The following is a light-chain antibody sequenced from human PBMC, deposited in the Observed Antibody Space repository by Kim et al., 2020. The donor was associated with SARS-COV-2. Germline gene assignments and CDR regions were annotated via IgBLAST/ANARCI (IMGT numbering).Light chain of an antibody. J-gene: IGLJ2*01. CDR2: LNT. CDR1: TLGDKN. Sequence: SVSPGQTATISCSGDTLGDKNVCWYQQKPGQSPLLVIYLNTRRPSGIPQRFSGSNSGTTVTLTITGAQPVDEADYYCQAWDRTTVIFGGGTQLTVL. V-gene: IGLV3-1*01. CDR3: QAWDRTTVI.